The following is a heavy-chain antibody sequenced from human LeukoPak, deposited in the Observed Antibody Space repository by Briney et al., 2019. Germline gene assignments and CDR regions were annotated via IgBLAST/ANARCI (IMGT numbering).Heavy chain of an antibody. CDR3: ARDLGCSAGNCYGPFDS. Sequence: ASVKVSCKASGYTFTSYDINWVRQATGQGLEWMGWINPNSGGTNYAQKFQGRVTMTRDTSISTAYMELSRLRSDDTAVYYCARDLGCSAGNCYGPFDSWGQGTLVTVSS. D-gene: IGHD2-15*01. CDR2: INPNSGGT. V-gene: IGHV1-2*02. CDR1: GYTFTSYD. J-gene: IGHJ4*02.